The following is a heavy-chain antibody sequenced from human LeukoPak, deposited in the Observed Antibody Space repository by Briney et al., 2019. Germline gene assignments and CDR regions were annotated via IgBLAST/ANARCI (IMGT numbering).Heavy chain of an antibody. CDR1: GGSISSYY. CDR2: IYFSGST. J-gene: IGHJ4*02. Sequence: SETLSLTCTVPGGSISSYYWSWIRQPPGKGLEWIGYIYFSGSTNYNPSLKSRVTISVDTSKNQFSLKLSSVTAADTAVYYCARAGFESTGYYDYWGQGTLVTVSS. D-gene: IGHD3-22*01. CDR3: ARAGFESTGYYDY. V-gene: IGHV4-59*01.